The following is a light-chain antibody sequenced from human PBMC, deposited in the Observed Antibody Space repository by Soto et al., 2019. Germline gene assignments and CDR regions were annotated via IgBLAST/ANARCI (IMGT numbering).Light chain of an antibody. Sequence: QSVLTQPRSVSGSPGQSVTISCTGTSSDVGNYNYVSWYQHHPGKAPKLMIYDVSKQPSGVPDRFSGSKSGNTASLTTSGLQAEDEADYYCSLYTSSSTYVFGTGTKVTVL. CDR2: DVS. J-gene: IGLJ1*01. V-gene: IGLV2-11*01. CDR1: SSDVGNYNY. CDR3: SLYTSSSTYV.